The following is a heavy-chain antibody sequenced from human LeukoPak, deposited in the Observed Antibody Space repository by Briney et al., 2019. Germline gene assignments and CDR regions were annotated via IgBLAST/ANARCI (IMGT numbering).Heavy chain of an antibody. J-gene: IGHJ2*01. Sequence: GGSLRLSCAASGFTFSSYGMSWVRQAPGKGLEWVSAISGSGDSTYYADSVKGRFTISRDNSKNTLYLQMNSLTAEDTAVYYCAKDGYYDSSAYYYVRYFDLWGRGTLVTVSS. V-gene: IGHV3-23*01. CDR3: AKDGYYDSSAYYYVRYFDL. CDR1: GFTFSSYG. D-gene: IGHD3-22*01. CDR2: ISGSGDST.